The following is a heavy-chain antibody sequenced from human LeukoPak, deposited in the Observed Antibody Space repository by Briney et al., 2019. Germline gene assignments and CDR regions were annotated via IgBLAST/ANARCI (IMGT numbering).Heavy chain of an antibody. J-gene: IGHJ3*02. Sequence: ASVKVSCKASGYTFTSYAMNWVRQAPGQGLEWMGWIYTNTGNPTYAQGFTGRFVFSLDTSVSTAYLQISSLKAEDAAVYYCARVGNTDAFDIWGQGTMVTVSS. D-gene: IGHD1/OR15-1a*01. CDR2: IYTNTGNP. CDR1: GYTFTSYA. CDR3: ARVGNTDAFDI. V-gene: IGHV7-4-1*02.